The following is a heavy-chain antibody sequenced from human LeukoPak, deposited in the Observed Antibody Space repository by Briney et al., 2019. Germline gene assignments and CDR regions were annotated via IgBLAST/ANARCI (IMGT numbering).Heavy chain of an antibody. CDR1: GFTFTSYP. CDR2: ISNSKGISD. Sequence: GGSLRLSCAVSGFTFTSYPMSWVRQAWGKGREWVSGISNSKGISDYYADSVKGRFTISRDNSKTTLYLQLTTLRAEDTAVYYCVKRRDAYPIRGTFDSWGQGALVTVSS. V-gene: IGHV3-23*01. J-gene: IGHJ4*02. CDR3: VKRRDAYPIRGTFDS. D-gene: IGHD5-24*01.